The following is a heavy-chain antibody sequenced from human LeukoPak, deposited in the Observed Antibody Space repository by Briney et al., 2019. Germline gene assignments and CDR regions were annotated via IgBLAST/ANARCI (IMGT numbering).Heavy chain of an antibody. CDR3: ARDPIEGPPGTRDY. CDR2: IIPIFGTA. V-gene: IGHV1-69*05. CDR1: GGTFSSYA. J-gene: IGHJ4*02. D-gene: IGHD1-1*01. Sequence: SVKVSCKASGGTFSSYAISWVRQAPGQGLEWMGRIIPIFGTANYAQRFQGRVTITTDESTSTAYMELSSLRSEDTAVYYCARDPIEGPPGTRDYWGQGTLVTVSS.